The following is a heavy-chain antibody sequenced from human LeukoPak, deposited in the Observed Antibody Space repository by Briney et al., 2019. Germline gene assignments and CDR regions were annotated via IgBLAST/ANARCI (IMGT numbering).Heavy chain of an antibody. J-gene: IGHJ1*01. D-gene: IGHD3-22*01. CDR3: ARALYYDSSGYYSSSYYYFQH. V-gene: IGHV1-2*02. Sequence: ASVKVSCKASGYTLSAFYMHWVRQVPGQGLEWMGWINPNSGGAHSAEKFQGRVTFTRDTSISTVYMELNGLTSDDTAVYYCARALYYDSSGYYSSSYYYFQHWGQGTLVTVSS. CDR2: INPNSGGA. CDR1: GYTLSAFY.